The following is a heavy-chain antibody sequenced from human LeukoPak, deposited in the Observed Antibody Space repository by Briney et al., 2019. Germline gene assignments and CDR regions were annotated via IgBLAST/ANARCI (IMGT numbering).Heavy chain of an antibody. Sequence: VASVKVSCKASGYTFTSYGISWVRQAPGQGLEWMGWISAYNGNTNYAQKLQGRVTMTTDTSTSTAYMELRSLRSDDTAVYYCARYIVVVVAATPASDYYYGMDVWGQGTTVTVSS. CDR1: GYTFTSYG. CDR3: ARYIVVVVAATPASDYYYGMDV. J-gene: IGHJ6*02. CDR2: ISAYNGNT. D-gene: IGHD2-15*01. V-gene: IGHV1-18*01.